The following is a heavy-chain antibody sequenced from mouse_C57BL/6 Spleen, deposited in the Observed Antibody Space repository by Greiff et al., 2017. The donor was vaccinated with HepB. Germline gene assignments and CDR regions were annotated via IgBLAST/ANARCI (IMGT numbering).Heavy chain of an antibody. D-gene: IGHD2-4*01. CDR2: IWSDGST. V-gene: IGHV2-6-1*01. CDR3: ARQGDDYEAGYYFDD. CDR1: GFSLTSYG. Sequence: QVQLKESGPGLVAPSQSLSITCTVSGFSLTSYGVHWVRQPPGKGLEWLVVIWSDGSTTYNSALKSRLSISKDNSKSQVFLKMNSLQTDDTAMYYCARQGDDYEAGYYFDDWGQGTTLTVSS. J-gene: IGHJ2*01.